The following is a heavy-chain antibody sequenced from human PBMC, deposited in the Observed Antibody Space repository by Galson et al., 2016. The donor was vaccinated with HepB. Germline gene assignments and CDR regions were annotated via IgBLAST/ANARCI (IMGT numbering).Heavy chain of an antibody. CDR1: GFIFTTYW. Sequence: SLRLSCAASGFIFTTYWMDWVRQAPGKGLEWVANINQDGSVKYYVDSVRGRFTVSRDNSKNSLYLQMNSLRVEDTAVYYCATQLVFWGQGTLVTVSS. V-gene: IGHV3-7*01. CDR3: ATQLVF. CDR2: INQDGSVK. J-gene: IGHJ4*02.